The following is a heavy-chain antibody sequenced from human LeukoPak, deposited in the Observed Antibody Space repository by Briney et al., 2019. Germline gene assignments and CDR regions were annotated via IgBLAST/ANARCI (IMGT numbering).Heavy chain of an antibody. CDR2: ISYDGSNK. V-gene: IGHV3-30-3*01. D-gene: IGHD3-10*01. Sequence: GGSLRLSCAASGFTFSDYAMHWVRQAPGEGLECVGLISYDGSNKYYADSVKGRLTISRDNSKNTLYLQMNTLRAEDTAVYYCARGGDYGSGSFRWRHFDYWGQGSLVTVSS. CDR3: ARGGDYGSGSFRWRHFDY. CDR1: GFTFSDYA. J-gene: IGHJ4*02.